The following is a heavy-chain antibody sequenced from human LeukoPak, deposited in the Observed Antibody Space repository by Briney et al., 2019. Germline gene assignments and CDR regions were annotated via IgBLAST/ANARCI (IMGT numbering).Heavy chain of an antibody. CDR1: RYTFTGYY. CDR3: ARDPGANYFDH. CDR2: INPNNGGT. Sequence: ASVKVSCKASRYTFTGYYLHWVRQAPGQGLEWMGWINPNNGGTNYAQKFQGRVTMTRDTSVTTAYMELSRLRSDDTAVYYCARDPGANYFDHWGQGTLVTVSS. V-gene: IGHV1-2*02. J-gene: IGHJ4*02.